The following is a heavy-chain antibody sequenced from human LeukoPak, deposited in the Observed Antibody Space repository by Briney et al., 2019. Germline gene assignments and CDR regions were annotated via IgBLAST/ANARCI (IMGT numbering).Heavy chain of an antibody. Sequence: GASVKVSCKASGYTFTGYYMHWVRQAPGQGLEWMGWINPNSGGTNYAQKFQGRVTMTRDTSISTAYMELSSLRSDDTAVYYCARRGCSGGSCYSPYYYMDVWGKGTTVTVSS. J-gene: IGHJ6*03. D-gene: IGHD2-15*01. CDR1: GYTFTGYY. CDR3: ARRGCSGGSCYSPYYYMDV. V-gene: IGHV1-2*02. CDR2: INPNSGGT.